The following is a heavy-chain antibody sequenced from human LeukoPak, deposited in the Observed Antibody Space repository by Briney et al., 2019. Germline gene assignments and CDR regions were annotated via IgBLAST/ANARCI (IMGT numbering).Heavy chain of an antibody. CDR3: ANRAGGYYYWFDP. D-gene: IGHD3-10*01. V-gene: IGHV1-69*05. CDR2: IIPIFGTA. CDR1: GYTFTSYG. J-gene: IGHJ5*02. Sequence: GASVKVSCKASGYTFTSYGISWVRQAPGQGLEWMGGIIPIFGTANYAQKFQGRVTITTDESTSTAYMELSSLRSEDTAVYYCANRAGGYYYWFDPWGQGTLVTVSS.